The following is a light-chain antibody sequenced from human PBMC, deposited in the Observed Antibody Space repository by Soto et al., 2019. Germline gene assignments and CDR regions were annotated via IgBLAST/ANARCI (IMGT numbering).Light chain of an antibody. V-gene: IGKV1-5*01. J-gene: IGKJ2*01. CDR2: DAS. CDR1: QSMSSW. Sequence: DIQMTQSPSTLSASVGDRVTITCRASQSMSSWLAWYQQKPGKAPKLLIYDASSLESGVPSRFSGSGSGTEFTLTISSLQPDDFATYYCQQYNSYPVTFGQGTKLEIK. CDR3: QQYNSYPVT.